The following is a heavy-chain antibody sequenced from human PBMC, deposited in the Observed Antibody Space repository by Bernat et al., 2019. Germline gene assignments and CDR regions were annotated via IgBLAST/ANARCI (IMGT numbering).Heavy chain of an antibody. V-gene: IGHV4-39*01. D-gene: IGHD1-26*01. Sequence: QLQLQESGPGLVRPSETQSLTCSVSGNSISSCSHYWGWFRQPPGKGLEYIGTIYYTGSTYYNPSLRSRVTISMDTSKNHFSLKLSSVTTADTAVYYCARQIVGAHDFWGQGTLVTVSS. CDR2: IYYTGST. CDR3: ARQIVGAHDF. CDR1: GNSISSCSHY. J-gene: IGHJ4*02.